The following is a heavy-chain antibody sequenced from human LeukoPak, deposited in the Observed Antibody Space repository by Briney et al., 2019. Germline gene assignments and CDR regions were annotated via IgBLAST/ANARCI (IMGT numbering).Heavy chain of an antibody. CDR3: AKGEGIQLLFDY. Sequence: PGGSLRLSCAASGFTISYNYMSWVRQAPGKGLQWVSVIYSNTSAYYADSVKGRFTISRHNSKNTLYLQMNSLRAEDTAVYYCAKGEGIQLLFDYWGQGTLVTVSS. J-gene: IGHJ4*02. CDR2: IYSNTSA. CDR1: GFTISYNY. V-gene: IGHV3-53*01. D-gene: IGHD5-18*01.